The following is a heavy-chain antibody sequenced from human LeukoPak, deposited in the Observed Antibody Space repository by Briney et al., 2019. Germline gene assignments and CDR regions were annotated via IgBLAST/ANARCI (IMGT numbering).Heavy chain of an antibody. CDR1: GFTFSSYA. Sequence: GGSLRLSCAASGFTFSSYATSWVRQAPGKGLEWVSGINWNGGSTGYADSVKGRFTISRDNAKNSLYLQMNSLRAEDTALYYCARATTGSPLEVDYWGQGTLVTVSS. V-gene: IGHV3-20*04. CDR3: ARATTGSPLEVDY. CDR2: INWNGGST. J-gene: IGHJ4*02. D-gene: IGHD4-17*01.